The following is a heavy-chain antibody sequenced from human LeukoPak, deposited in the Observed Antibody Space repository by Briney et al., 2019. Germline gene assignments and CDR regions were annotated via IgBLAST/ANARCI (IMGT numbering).Heavy chain of an antibody. CDR3: ARHASSGWDPYLDY. CDR1: GGSISSYY. CDR2: IYYSGST. Sequence: SETLSLTCTVPGGSISSYYWSWIRQPPGKGLEWIGYIYYSGSTNYNPSLKSRVTISVDTSKNQFSLKLSSVTAADTAVYYCARHASSGWDPYLDYWGQGTLVTVSS. V-gene: IGHV4-59*08. J-gene: IGHJ4*02. D-gene: IGHD6-19*01.